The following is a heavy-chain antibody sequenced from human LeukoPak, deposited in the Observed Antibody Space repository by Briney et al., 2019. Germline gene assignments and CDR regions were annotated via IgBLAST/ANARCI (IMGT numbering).Heavy chain of an antibody. J-gene: IGHJ4*02. Sequence: ASVKVSCKASGYTFTSYGISWVRQAPGQGLEWMGWISAYNGNTNYAQKLQGRVTMTTDTSTSTAYMELRSPRSDDTAVYYCARGYDILTGYYKGQGQYYFDYWGQGTLVTVSS. CDR1: GYTFTSYG. V-gene: IGHV1-18*04. D-gene: IGHD3-9*01. CDR2: ISAYNGNT. CDR3: ARGYDILTGYYKGQGQYYFDY.